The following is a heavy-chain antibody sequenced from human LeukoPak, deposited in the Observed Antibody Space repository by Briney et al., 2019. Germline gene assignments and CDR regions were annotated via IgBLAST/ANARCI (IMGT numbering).Heavy chain of an antibody. J-gene: IGHJ4*02. CDR3: AGDFDC. CDR1: GFNFSSYG. CDR2: ITFDGNHK. Sequence: GGSLRLSCAASGFNFSSYGMHWVRQAPGKGLEWVTVITFDGNHKYYADSVKGRFTISRDNSKNMLYLQMNSLRAEDTAVYYCAGDFDCWGQGTLVTVSS. V-gene: IGHV3-30*19.